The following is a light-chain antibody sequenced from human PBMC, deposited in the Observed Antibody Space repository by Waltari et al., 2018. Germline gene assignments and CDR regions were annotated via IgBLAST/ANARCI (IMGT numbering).Light chain of an antibody. CDR3: QSFDSSLSASV. Sequence: QSVLTQPPSMSGAPGQKVTITRTGGSSNFGEGYDVHWYQQFPGTAPKLRLFGNTNPPSGVPGRFSGSRSGTSASLAIAGLQSEDEAVYYCQSFDSSLSASVFGGGTKLTVL. V-gene: IGLV1-40*01. J-gene: IGLJ3*02. CDR1: SSNFGEGYD. CDR2: GNT.